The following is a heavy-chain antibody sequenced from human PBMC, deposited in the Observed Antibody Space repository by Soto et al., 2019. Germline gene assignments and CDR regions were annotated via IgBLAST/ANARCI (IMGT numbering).Heavy chain of an antibody. CDR2: IYYSGST. Sequence: SETLSLTCTVSGGSISSYYWSWIRQPPGKGLEWIGYIYYSGSTNYNPSLKSRVTISVDTSKNQFSLKLSSVTAADTAVYYCARGDIVVVPAAMPWFDPWGQGTLVTVSS. D-gene: IGHD2-2*01. V-gene: IGHV4-59*08. CDR1: GGSISSYY. CDR3: ARGDIVVVPAAMPWFDP. J-gene: IGHJ5*02.